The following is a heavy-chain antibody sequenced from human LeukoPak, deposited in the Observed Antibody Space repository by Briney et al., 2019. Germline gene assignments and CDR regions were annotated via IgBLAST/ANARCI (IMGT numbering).Heavy chain of an antibody. CDR2: IYYSGST. V-gene: IGHV4-59*01. CDR1: GGSISSYY. Sequence: TSETLSLTCTVSGGSISSYYWSWIRQPPGKGLEWIGYIYYSGSTNYNPSLKSRVTISVDTSKNQFSLKLSSVTAADTAVYYCASLSVGAFDIWGQGTMVTVSS. D-gene: IGHD3-16*01. CDR3: ASLSVGAFDI. J-gene: IGHJ3*02.